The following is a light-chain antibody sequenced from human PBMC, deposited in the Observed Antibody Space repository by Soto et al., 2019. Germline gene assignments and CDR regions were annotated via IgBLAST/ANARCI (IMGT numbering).Light chain of an antibody. CDR2: DVS. Sequence: QSALTQPASVSGSPGQSITISCTGTSSDVGGYNYVSWYQQHPGKAPKLMIYDVSNRPSGVSNRFSGSKSGNTASLTISGLQAEDEAYYYCSSYTSSSVFGTGTKLTVL. CDR1: SSDVGGYNY. J-gene: IGLJ1*01. V-gene: IGLV2-14*01. CDR3: SSYTSSSV.